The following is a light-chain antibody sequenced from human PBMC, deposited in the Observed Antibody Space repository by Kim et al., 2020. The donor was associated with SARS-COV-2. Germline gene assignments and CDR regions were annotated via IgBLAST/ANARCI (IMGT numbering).Light chain of an antibody. CDR1: HSISSY. Sequence: ASVGDRVTITCRASHSISSYLNWYQQKPGKAPKLLVYGISSLQTGVPSRFSGSGSGTDFTLTISSLQPEDVATYYCQQSDSTPRTFGQGTKVDIK. CDR3: QQSDSTPRT. V-gene: IGKV1-39*01. J-gene: IGKJ1*01. CDR2: GIS.